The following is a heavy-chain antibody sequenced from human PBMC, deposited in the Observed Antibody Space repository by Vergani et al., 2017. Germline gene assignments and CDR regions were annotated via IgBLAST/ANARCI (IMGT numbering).Heavy chain of an antibody. V-gene: IGHV4-34*01. CDR2: INHSGST. Sequence: QVQLQQWGAGLLKPSETLSLTCAVYGGSFSGYYWSWIRQPPGKGLEWIGEINHSGSTNYNPSLKSRVTISVDTSKNQFSLKLSSVTAADTAVYYCARARYVGGTRLFLDYWGQGTLVTVSS. D-gene: IGHD3-16*01. CDR1: GGSFSGYY. J-gene: IGHJ4*02. CDR3: ARARYVGGTRLFLDY.